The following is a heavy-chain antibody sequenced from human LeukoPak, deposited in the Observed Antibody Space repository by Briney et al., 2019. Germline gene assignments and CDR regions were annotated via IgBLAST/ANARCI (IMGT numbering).Heavy chain of an antibody. V-gene: IGHV1-8*02. CDR1: GYTFASYD. D-gene: IGHD6-13*01. Sequence: GASVKVSCKASGYTFASYDINWVRQATGQGLEWMGWMNPNSGNTGYAQKFQGRVTMTTDTSTSTAYMELRSLRSDDTAVFYCAGGIASTGRYYFDYWGQGTLVTVSS. CDR3: AGGIASTGRYYFDY. J-gene: IGHJ4*02. CDR2: MNPNSGNT.